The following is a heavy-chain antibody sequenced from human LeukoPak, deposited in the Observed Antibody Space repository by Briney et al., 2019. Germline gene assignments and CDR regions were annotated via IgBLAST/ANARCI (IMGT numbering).Heavy chain of an antibody. V-gene: IGHV4-38-2*02. CDR3: ARRLNYGDYLNWFDP. CDR1: GYSISSGYY. D-gene: IGHD4-17*01. J-gene: IGHJ5*02. Sequence: SETLSLTCTVSGYSISSGYYWGWIRQPPGKGLEWIGSIYHSGSTYYNPSLKSRVTISVDTSKNQFSLKLSSVTAADTAVYYCARRLNYGDYLNWFDPWGQGTLVTVSS. CDR2: IYHSGST.